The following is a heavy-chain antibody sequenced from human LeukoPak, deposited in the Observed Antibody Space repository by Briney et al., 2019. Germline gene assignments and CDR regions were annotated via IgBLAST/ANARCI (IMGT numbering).Heavy chain of an antibody. D-gene: IGHD2-15*01. CDR2: IYYGGST. CDR1: GGSISSDF. J-gene: IGHJ5*02. CDR3: AREKIVVVVAATRWFDP. V-gene: IGHV4-59*12. Sequence: SETLSLTCTVSGGSISSDFWSWIRQPPGKGLEWIGSIYYGGSTYYNPSLKSRVTISVDTSKNQFSLKLSSVTAADTAVYYCAREKIVVVVAATRWFDPWGQGTLVTVSS.